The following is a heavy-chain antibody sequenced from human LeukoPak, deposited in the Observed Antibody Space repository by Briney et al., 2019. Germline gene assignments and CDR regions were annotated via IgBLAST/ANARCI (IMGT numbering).Heavy chain of an antibody. D-gene: IGHD4-23*01. J-gene: IGHJ3*02. V-gene: IGHV5-51*01. CDR3: ARRLVVTPDDAFDI. Sequence: GESLKISCKGSGYIFTNFWIGWVRQMPGRGLELMGIIYPGDSDTRYSPSFQGQVTISADKSISTAYLQWSSLKASDTAMYYCARRLVVTPDDAFDIWGQGTMVTVSS. CDR2: IYPGDSDT. CDR1: GYIFTNFW.